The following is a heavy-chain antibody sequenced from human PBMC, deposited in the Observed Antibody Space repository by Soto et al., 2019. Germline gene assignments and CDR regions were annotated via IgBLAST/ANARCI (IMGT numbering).Heavy chain of an antibody. CDR3: ALGYCSSTSCYGKYYYYYGMDV. J-gene: IGHJ6*02. Sequence: QVQLVQSGAEVKKPGSSVKVSCKASGGTFSSYTISWVRQAPGQGLEWMGRIIPILGIANYAQKFQGRVTITADKSTSTAYMELSSVRSEDTAVYYCALGYCSSTSCYGKYYYYYGMDVWGQGTTVTVSS. V-gene: IGHV1-69*02. D-gene: IGHD2-2*01. CDR2: IIPILGIA. CDR1: GGTFSSYT.